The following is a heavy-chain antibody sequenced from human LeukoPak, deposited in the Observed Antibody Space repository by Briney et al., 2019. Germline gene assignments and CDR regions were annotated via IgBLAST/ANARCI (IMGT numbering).Heavy chain of an antibody. V-gene: IGHV3-23*01. Sequence: PGGSLRLSCAASGFTFSSYAMSWVRQAPGKGLEWVSGISGSGGSTYYADSVKGRFTISRDNSKNTLYLQMNSLRAEDTAVYYCAKDRHIVVVPAAWDYWGQGTLVTVSS. CDR3: AKDRHIVVVPAAWDY. D-gene: IGHD2-2*01. CDR2: ISGSGGST. CDR1: GFTFSSYA. J-gene: IGHJ4*02.